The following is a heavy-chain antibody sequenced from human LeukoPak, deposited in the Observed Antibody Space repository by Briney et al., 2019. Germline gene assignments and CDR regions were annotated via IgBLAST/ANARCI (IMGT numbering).Heavy chain of an antibody. Sequence: PGGSLRLSCAASGFTFSNAWMSWVRQAPGKGLEWVGRIKSKTDGGTTDYAAPVKGRFTISRDDPKNTLYLQMNSLETEDTAVYYCTTRIPVAAPWDYWGQGTLVTVSS. J-gene: IGHJ4*02. V-gene: IGHV3-15*01. CDR3: TTRIPVAAPWDY. D-gene: IGHD6-19*01. CDR1: GFTFSNAW. CDR2: IKSKTDGGTT.